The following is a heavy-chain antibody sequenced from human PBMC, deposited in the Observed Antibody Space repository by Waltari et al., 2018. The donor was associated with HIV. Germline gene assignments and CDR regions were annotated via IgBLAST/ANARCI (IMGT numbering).Heavy chain of an antibody. CDR2: IYSGGST. Sequence: EVQLVESGGGLIQPGGSLRLSCAASGFTVSSNYMSWVPQAPGKGLEWVSVIYSGGSTYYADSVKGRFTISRDNSKNTLYLQMNSLRAEDTAVYYCARDAGIAVAGYWYFDLWGRGTLVTVSS. J-gene: IGHJ2*01. CDR3: ARDAGIAVAGYWYFDL. D-gene: IGHD6-19*01. CDR1: GFTVSSNY. V-gene: IGHV3-53*01.